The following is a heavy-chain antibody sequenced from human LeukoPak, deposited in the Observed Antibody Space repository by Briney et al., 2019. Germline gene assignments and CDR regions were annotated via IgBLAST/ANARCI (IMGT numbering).Heavy chain of an antibody. V-gene: IGHV1-69*13. CDR3: ARDVYDSSGNFALFLDI. CDR2: IIPIFGTA. J-gene: IGHJ3*02. CDR1: GGTFSSYA. Sequence: SVKVSCKASGGTFSSYAISWVRQAPGQGLEWMGGIIPIFGTANYAQKFQGRVTITADESTSTAYMELSSLRSEDTAVYYCARDVYDSSGNFALFLDIWGQGTMVTVSS. D-gene: IGHD3-22*01.